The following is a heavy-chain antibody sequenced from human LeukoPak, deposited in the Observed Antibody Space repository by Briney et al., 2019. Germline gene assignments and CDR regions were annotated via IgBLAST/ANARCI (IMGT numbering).Heavy chain of an antibody. Sequence: PGGSLRLSCADCGFTFSKAWMRWVGQAPGKGMEGVGRIKSKTDGGTTDYASPVKGRFTISRDDSKNTLYLQMNSLKTEDTAVYYCTPAGAGDYWGQGTLVTVSS. V-gene: IGHV3-15*01. CDR3: TPAGAGDY. CDR1: GFTFSKAW. D-gene: IGHD6-19*01. CDR2: IKSKTDGGTT. J-gene: IGHJ4*02.